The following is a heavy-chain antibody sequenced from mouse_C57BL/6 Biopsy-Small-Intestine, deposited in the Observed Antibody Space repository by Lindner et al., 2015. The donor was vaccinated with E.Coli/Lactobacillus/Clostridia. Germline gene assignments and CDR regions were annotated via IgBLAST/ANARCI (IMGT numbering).Heavy chain of an antibody. Sequence: VQLQESGAELVRPGASVKLSCTASGFNFKDYYMHWVKQRPEQGLEWIGRIDPEDGDTEYAPKFQGKATMTADTSSNTAYLQLSSLTSEDTAVYYCIEGTTVVGRYWYFDVWGTGTTDTVSS. J-gene: IGHJ1*03. CDR1: GFNFKDYY. CDR3: IEGTTVVGRYWYFDV. CDR2: IDPEDGDT. V-gene: IGHV14-1*01. D-gene: IGHD1-1*01.